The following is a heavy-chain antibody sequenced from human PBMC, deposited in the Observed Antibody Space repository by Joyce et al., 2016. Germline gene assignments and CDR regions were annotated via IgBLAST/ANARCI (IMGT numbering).Heavy chain of an antibody. CDR2: IKRDGSGS. CDR3: ARANGVPAALRFEF. V-gene: IGHV3-7*05. Sequence: EVQLVESGGGLVQSGGSLRLSCEASEFTFNSYWMSWVRQARGKGMECVDTIKRDGSGSYYVDSVKGRFTISRDNAKNSLYLQMNSLRAEDAAMYYCARANGVPAALRFEFWGRGTQVTVSS. J-gene: IGHJ4*02. D-gene: IGHD2-2*01. CDR1: EFTFNSYW.